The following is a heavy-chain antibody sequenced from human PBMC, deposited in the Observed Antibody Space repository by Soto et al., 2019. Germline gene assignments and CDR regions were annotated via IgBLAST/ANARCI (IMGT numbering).Heavy chain of an antibody. CDR1: GGTFSTSA. J-gene: IGHJ6*02. D-gene: IGHD1-1*01. CDR2: IMPVFPTP. V-gene: IGHV1-69*12. Sequence: QVQLVQSGAEVKKPGSSVKVSCKASGGTFSTSAISWVRQAPGQGLEWVGGIMPVFPTPDYAQNFQGRVTLTADESTTSPYLELTSQRAXXXAVXYCARDKYRLQLGGNYYYILDVWGQGTAITVSS. CDR3: ARDKYRLQLGGNYYYILDV.